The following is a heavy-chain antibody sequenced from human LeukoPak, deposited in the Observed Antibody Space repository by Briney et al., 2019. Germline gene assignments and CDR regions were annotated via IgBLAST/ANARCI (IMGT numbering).Heavy chain of an antibody. CDR2: ISAYNGNT. Sequence: ASVKVSCKPSGYTFTSYGISWVRQAPGQGLEGMGWISAYNGNTNYAQKLQGRVTMTTDTSTSTAYMELRSLRSDDTAVYYCAREDYSNYYYYGMDVWGQGTTVTVSS. D-gene: IGHD4-4*01. CDR1: GYTFTSYG. J-gene: IGHJ6*02. CDR3: AREDYSNYYYYGMDV. V-gene: IGHV1-18*01.